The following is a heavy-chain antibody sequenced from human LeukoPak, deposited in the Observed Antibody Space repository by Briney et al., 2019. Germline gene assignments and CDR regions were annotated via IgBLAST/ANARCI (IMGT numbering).Heavy chain of an antibody. CDR1: GYTFTGYY. V-gene: IGHV1-2*02. J-gene: IGHJ4*02. CDR2: ISPNSGGT. D-gene: IGHD4-17*01. CDR3: ARAVYGDYALDY. Sequence: GASVKVSCKASGYTFTGYYMHWVRQAPGQGLEWMGWISPNSGGTNYAQKFQGRVTMTRDTSISTAYMELSRLRSDDTAVYYCARAVYGDYALDYWGQGTLVTVSS.